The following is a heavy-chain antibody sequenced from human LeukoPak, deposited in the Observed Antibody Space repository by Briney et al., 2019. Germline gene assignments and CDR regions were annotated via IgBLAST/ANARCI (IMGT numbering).Heavy chain of an antibody. CDR3: AKGRTGNFDY. J-gene: IGHJ4*02. Sequence: GGSLRLSCAASGFTLSSFAMSWVRQAPGKGLEWVSASAGGSTFYADSVKGRFTISRDNSKSTLFLQMSSPRAEDTAVYYCAKGRTGNFDYWGQETLVTVSS. D-gene: IGHD3/OR15-3a*01. CDR1: GFTLSSFA. CDR2: SAGGST. V-gene: IGHV3-23*01.